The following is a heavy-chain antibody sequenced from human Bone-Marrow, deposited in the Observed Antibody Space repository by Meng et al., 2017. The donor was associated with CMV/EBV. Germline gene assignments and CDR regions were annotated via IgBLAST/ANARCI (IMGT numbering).Heavy chain of an antibody. CDR1: GYTFTSYY. D-gene: IGHD5-18*01. J-gene: IGHJ6*02. CDR2: INPSGGST. V-gene: IGHV1-46*01. Sequence: ASVKVSCKASGYTFTSYYMHWVRQAPGQGLEWMGIINPSGGSTSYAQKFQGRVTMTRDTSTSTVYMELSSLRSEDTAVYFCAKNGRGYSYGLYAMEVWGQGTTVTVSS. CDR3: AKNGRGYSYGLYAMEV.